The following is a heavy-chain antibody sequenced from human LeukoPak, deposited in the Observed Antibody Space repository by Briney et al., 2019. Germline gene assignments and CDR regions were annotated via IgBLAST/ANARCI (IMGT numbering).Heavy chain of an antibody. D-gene: IGHD2-15*01. Sequence: ASVKVSCKASGYTFTGYYMHWVRQAPGQGLEWMGWINPNSGGTNYAQKFQGRVTMTRDTSISTAYMELSRLRSDDTAVYYCARDGGVVAAQGYYYYYMDVWGKGTTVTVS. CDR3: ARDGGVVAAQGYYYYYMDV. V-gene: IGHV1-2*02. CDR2: INPNSGGT. CDR1: GYTFTGYY. J-gene: IGHJ6*03.